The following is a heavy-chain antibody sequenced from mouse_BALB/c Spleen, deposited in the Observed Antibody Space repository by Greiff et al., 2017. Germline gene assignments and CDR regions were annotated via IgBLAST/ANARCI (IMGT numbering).Heavy chain of an antibody. CDR3: VRREFAY. J-gene: IGHJ3*01. CDR1: GFTFNTYA. Sequence: EVMLVESGGGLVQPKGSLKLSCAASGFTFNTYAMNWVRQAPGKGLEWVARIRSKSNNYATYYADSVKDRFTISRDDSQSMLYLQMNNLKTEDTAMYYCVRREFAYWGQGTLVTVSA. CDR2: IRSKSNNYAT. V-gene: IGHV10-1*02.